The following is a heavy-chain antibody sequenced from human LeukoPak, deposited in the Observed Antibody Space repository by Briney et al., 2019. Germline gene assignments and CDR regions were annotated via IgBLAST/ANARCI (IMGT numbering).Heavy chain of an antibody. D-gene: IGHD1-26*01. CDR2: IYTTGST. J-gene: IGHJ4*02. V-gene: IGHV4-4*07. CDR3: ARSGSYSGPYVY. Sequence: SETLSLTCTVSGGSISRYYWSWLRQPAGKGLEWIGRIYTTGSTNYNPSLKSRITMSVDTSKNQFSLKLSSVTAADTAVYYCARSGSYSGPYVYWGQGTVVTVSS. CDR1: GGSISRYY.